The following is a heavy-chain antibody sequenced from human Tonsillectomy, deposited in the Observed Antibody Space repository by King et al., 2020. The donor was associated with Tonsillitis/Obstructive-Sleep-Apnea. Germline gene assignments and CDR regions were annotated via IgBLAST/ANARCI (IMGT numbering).Heavy chain of an antibody. D-gene: IGHD3-10*01. V-gene: IGHV4-39*01. CDR2: MFYSVST. CDR3: ARRSPYYGSGNDWYFDL. CDR1: GGSISTSNSY. Sequence: LQLQESGQGLVKPSETLSLTCTVSGGSISTSNSYWGLIREPPGKGLEWSGGMFYSVSTYYNPSLRSRVTISVDTSKKQFSLKLSSVTAADSAVYYCARRSPYYGSGNDWYFDLWGRGTLVTVSS. J-gene: IGHJ2*01.